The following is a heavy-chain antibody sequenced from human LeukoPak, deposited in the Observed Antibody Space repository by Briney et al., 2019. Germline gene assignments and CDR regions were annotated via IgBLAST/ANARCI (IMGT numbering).Heavy chain of an antibody. J-gene: IGHJ4*02. CDR1: GFTFSSYG. Sequence: GGSLRLSCAASGFTFSSYGMHWVRQAPGKGLEWVAVISYDGSNKYYADSVKGRFTISRDNSKNTLYLQMNSLRDEDTAVYYCAKGTRGVIIPNFDYWGQGTLVTVSS. CDR2: ISYDGSNK. D-gene: IGHD3-10*01. V-gene: IGHV3-30*18. CDR3: AKGTRGVIIPNFDY.